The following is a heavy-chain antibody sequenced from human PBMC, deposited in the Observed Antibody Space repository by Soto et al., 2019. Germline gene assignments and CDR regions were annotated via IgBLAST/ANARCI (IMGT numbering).Heavy chain of an antibody. J-gene: IGHJ6*02. Sequence: LSLTCAVSGVSVSRGSYYWNWIRQPPGKGLEWIGYISYSGSTNYNPSLRSRVTISLDRSKNQFSLRLNSVTAADTAMYYCASDPPCSSDCGLDVWGQGTTVTVSS. CDR3: ASDPPCSSDCGLDV. D-gene: IGHD6-6*01. CDR2: ISYSGST. V-gene: IGHV4-61*01. CDR1: GVSVSRGSYY.